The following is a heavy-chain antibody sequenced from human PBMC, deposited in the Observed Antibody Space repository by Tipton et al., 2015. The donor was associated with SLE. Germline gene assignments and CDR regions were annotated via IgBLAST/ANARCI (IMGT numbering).Heavy chain of an antibody. Sequence: QVQLVQSGAEVKKPGASVKVSCKASGYTFTSYGISWVRQAPGQGLEWMGWISAYNGNTNYAQKLQGRVTMTTDTSTSTAYMELRSLRSEDTAVYYCARAVVPAAIRYYYGMDVWGQGTTVTVSS. D-gene: IGHD2-2*02. J-gene: IGHJ6*02. CDR2: ISAYNGNT. CDR1: GYTFTSYG. V-gene: IGHV1-18*04. CDR3: ARAVVPAAIRYYYGMDV.